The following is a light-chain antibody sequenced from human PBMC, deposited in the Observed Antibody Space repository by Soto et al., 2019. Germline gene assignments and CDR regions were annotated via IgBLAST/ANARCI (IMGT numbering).Light chain of an antibody. CDR3: QQAYSLPVT. CDR1: QGISNW. V-gene: IGKV1-12*01. Sequence: DIQLTQSPSSVSASVGDRVTLTCRASQGISNWLAWYQQKPGKAPKLLISAASTLQGGVPSRFSGSFSGTDFTLTITSRQAEEFATYFCQQAYSLPVTFGQGTKLEIK. CDR2: AAS. J-gene: IGKJ2*01.